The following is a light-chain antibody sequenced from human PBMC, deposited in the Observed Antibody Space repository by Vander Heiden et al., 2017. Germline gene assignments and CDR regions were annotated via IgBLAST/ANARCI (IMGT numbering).Light chain of an antibody. V-gene: IGLV1-44*01. J-gene: IGLJ3*02. CDR1: SSNIGKNS. CDR2: INN. CDR3: ASWDTGLDGWV. Sequence: QSVLTQPPSASGTPGQRVTISCSGSSSNIGKNSVDWYRQLPGTAPKLLIYINNQRPSGVPDRFSGSKSGTSASLAISGLQSEDEADYYCASWDTGLDGWVFGGGTKLTVL.